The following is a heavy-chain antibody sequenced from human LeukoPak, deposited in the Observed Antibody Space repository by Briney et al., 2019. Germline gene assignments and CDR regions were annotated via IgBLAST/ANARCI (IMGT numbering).Heavy chain of an antibody. V-gene: IGHV3-21*01. Sequence: GGSLRLSCAASGFTFSSYSMNWVRQAPGKGLEWVSSISSSSSYIYYADSVKGRFTISRDNAKNSLYLQMNSLRAEDTAVYYCAKDPGYGYGLPDYWGQGTLVTVSS. D-gene: IGHD5-18*01. CDR2: ISSSSSYI. CDR1: GFTFSSYS. CDR3: AKDPGYGYGLPDY. J-gene: IGHJ4*02.